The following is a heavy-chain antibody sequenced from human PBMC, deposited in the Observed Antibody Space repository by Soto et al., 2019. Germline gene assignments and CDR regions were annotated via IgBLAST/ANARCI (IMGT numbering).Heavy chain of an antibody. CDR3: TKGRHLEWFLSGGGEES. CDR1: GFTFSSYG. CDR2: ISYDGSNQ. J-gene: IGHJ5*02. D-gene: IGHD3-3*01. Sequence: PGGSLRLSCAASGFTFSSYGMHWVRQAPGKGLEWVAVISYDGSNQYYADSVKGRFTISRDKSKNTLYLQMNSLRVEDTALYYCTKGRHLEWFLSGGGEESWGRGTLVTVSS. V-gene: IGHV3-30*18.